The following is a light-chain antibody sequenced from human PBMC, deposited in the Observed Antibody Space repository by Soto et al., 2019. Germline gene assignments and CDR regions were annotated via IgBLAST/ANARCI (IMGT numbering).Light chain of an antibody. V-gene: IGLV2-14*03. CDR3: SSYTGSITWV. CDR1: RSDVGGYNY. CDR2: DVS. J-gene: IGLJ3*02. Sequence: QSALTQPASVSGSPGQSITISCTGTRSDVGGYNYVSWYQQHSGKAPKLMIYDVSNRPSGVSSRFSGSKSGNTASLTISGLQVDDEADYYCSSYTGSITWVFGGGTKLTVL.